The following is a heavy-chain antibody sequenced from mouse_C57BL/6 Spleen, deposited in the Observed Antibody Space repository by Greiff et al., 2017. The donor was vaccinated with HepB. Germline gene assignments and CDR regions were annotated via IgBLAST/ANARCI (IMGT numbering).Heavy chain of an antibody. CDR2: ISSGGSYT. Sequence: EVNVVESGGDLVKPGGSLKLSCAASGFTFSSYGMSWVRQTPDKRLEWVAIISSGGSYTYYPDSVKGRFTISRDNAKNTLYLQMSSLKSEDTAMYYCARDGNFYAMDYWGQGTSVTVSS. V-gene: IGHV5-6*01. J-gene: IGHJ4*01. D-gene: IGHD2-1*01. CDR1: GFTFSSYG. CDR3: ARDGNFYAMDY.